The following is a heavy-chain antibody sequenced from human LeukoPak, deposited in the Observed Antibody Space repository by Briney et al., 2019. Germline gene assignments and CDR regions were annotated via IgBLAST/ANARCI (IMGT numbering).Heavy chain of an antibody. D-gene: IGHD3-3*01. CDR3: ARVPYYDFWSGYYAFDI. Sequence: GGSLRLSCAASGFTFSSYSMNWVRQAPGKGLEWVSSISSSSSYIYYADSVKGRFTISRDNAKNSLYLQMNSLRAEDTAVYYCARVPYYDFWSGYYAFDIWGQGTMVTVSS. CDR1: GFTFSSYS. J-gene: IGHJ3*02. V-gene: IGHV3-21*01. CDR2: ISSSSSYI.